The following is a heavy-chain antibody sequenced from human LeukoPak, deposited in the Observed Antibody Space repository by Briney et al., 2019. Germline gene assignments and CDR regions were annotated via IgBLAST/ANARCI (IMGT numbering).Heavy chain of an antibody. CDR2: IYSGGST. CDR3: ARDYDGLDV. V-gene: IGHV3-53*01. J-gene: IGHJ6*04. D-gene: IGHD3-16*01. Sequence: GGSLRLSCAASGFTVSSNSMSWVRQAPGRGLEWVSVIYSGGSTYYADSVKGRFTISIDKSKNTLYLQMNSLRAEDTAVYYCARDYDGLDVWGKGTTVTVSS. CDR1: GFTVSSNS.